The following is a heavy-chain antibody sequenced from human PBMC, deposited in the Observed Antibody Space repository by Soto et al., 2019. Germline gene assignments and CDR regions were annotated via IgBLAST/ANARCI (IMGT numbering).Heavy chain of an antibody. Sequence: QIQLIQSGAEVKKAGASVTVSCKASEYSFSGHYLHWVRQAPGQGLEWMGWIDPKSGDTNYAQKFRDRVTMTSDTSISTAYVDLSSLRPDDTAVYYCAIDYGKIGYDYFDPWGQGTLVTVSS. V-gene: IGHV1-2*02. CDR3: AIDYGKIGYDYFDP. D-gene: IGHD3-22*01. CDR2: IDPKSGDT. J-gene: IGHJ5*02. CDR1: EYSFSGHY.